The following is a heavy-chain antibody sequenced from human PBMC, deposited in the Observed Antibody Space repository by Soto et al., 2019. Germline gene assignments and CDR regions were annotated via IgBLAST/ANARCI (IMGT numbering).Heavy chain of an antibody. CDR2: IYPGDSDT. CDR1: GYIFTHYW. D-gene: IGHD4-17*01. V-gene: IGHV5-51*01. J-gene: IGHJ6*02. Sequence: ESLKISCKGSGYIFTHYWIGWVRQMPGKGLEWMGIIYPGDSDTRYSPSFQGQVTLSVDKSVSTAYLQWSSLKASYNAMYYCTRDPYGDYDALYVWGQGSTVTVSS. CDR3: TRDPYGDYDALYV.